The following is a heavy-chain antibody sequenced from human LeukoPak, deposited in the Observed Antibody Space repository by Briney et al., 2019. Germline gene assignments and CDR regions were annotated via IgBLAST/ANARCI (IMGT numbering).Heavy chain of an antibody. CDR1: GGTFSSYA. Sequence: GASVKVSCKASGGTFSSYAISWVRQAPGQGLEWMGGIIPIFGTANYAQKFQGRVTITADKSTSTAYMELSSLRSDDTAVYYCAREGSSWRYFDYWGQGTLVTVSS. V-gene: IGHV1-69*06. J-gene: IGHJ4*02. CDR2: IIPIFGTA. D-gene: IGHD6-13*01. CDR3: AREGSSWRYFDY.